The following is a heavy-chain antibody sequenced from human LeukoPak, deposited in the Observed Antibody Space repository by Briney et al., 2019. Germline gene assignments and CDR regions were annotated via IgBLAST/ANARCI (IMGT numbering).Heavy chain of an antibody. V-gene: IGHV4-61*02. CDR2: IYTSGST. CDR1: GGSISSGSYY. D-gene: IGHD3-16*01. J-gene: IGHJ4*02. Sequence: SQTLSLTCTVSGGSISSGSYYWSWIRQPAGKGLEWIGRIYTSGSTNYNPSLKSRVTTSVDTSKNQFSLKLSSVTAADTAVYYCARESIMGLDYWGQGTLVTVSS. CDR3: ARESIMGLDY.